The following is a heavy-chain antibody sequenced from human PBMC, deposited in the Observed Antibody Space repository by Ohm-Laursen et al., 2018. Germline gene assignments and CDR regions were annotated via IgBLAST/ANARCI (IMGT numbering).Heavy chain of an antibody. V-gene: IGHV4-31*03. J-gene: IGHJ6*02. CDR3: AVLELLRYYYYDMDV. CDR1: GGSISSGGYY. D-gene: IGHD3-3*01. CDR2: IYYSGST. Sequence: TLSLTCTVSGGSISSGGYYWSWIRQHPGKGLEWIGYIYYSGSTYYNPSLKSRVTISVDTSKNQFSLKLSSVTAADTAVYFCAVLELLRYYYYDMDVWGQGTTVTVSS.